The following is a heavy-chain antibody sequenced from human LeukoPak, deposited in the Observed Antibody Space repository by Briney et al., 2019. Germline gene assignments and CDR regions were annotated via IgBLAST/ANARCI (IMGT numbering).Heavy chain of an antibody. CDR1: GYSFTSYW. V-gene: IGHV5-51*01. D-gene: IGHD3-22*01. J-gene: IGHJ4*02. CDR3: ARLGDDSSGYYQYYFDY. Sequence: GESLKISCEGSGYSFTSYWIGWVRQMPGKGLEWMGIIYPGDSDTRYSPSFQGQVTISADKSISTAYLQWSSLKASDTAMYYCARLGDDSSGYYQYYFDYWGQGTLVTVSS. CDR2: IYPGDSDT.